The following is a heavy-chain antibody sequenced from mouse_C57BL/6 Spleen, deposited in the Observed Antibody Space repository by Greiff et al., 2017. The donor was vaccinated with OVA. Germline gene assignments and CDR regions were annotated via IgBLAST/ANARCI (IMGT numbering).Heavy chain of an antibody. CDR2: IDPSDSET. D-gene: IGHD1-1*01. Sequence: QVQLKQSGAELVRPGSSVKLSCKASGYTFTSYWMHWVKQRPIQGLEWIGNIDPSDSETHYNQKFKDKATLTVDKSSSTAYMQLSSLTSEDSAVYYCARDGSSSWFAYWGQGTLVTVSA. CDR1: GYTFTSYW. J-gene: IGHJ3*01. V-gene: IGHV1-52*01. CDR3: ARDGSSSWFAY.